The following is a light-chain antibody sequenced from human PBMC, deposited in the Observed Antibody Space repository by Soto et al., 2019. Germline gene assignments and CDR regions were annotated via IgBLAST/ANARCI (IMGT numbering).Light chain of an antibody. Sequence: EIVLTQSPGTLSLSPGERATLSCRASQSIRNNYLVWYQQKPGQAPRLLLYRSSRRATGIPDRFSGSGSETDFTLTITRLELEDFAIYYCQQHGDSPWTLGQGTKVDIK. CDR2: RSS. CDR3: QQHGDSPWT. V-gene: IGKV3-20*01. J-gene: IGKJ1*01. CDR1: QSIRNNY.